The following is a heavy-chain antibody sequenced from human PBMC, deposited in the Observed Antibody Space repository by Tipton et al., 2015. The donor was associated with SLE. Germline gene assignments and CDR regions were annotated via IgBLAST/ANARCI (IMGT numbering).Heavy chain of an antibody. CDR1: GYTFTTCG. CDR3: ARDPGFAAVDVLDY. CDR2: ISTSSGNT. Sequence: QLVQSGGEVKKPGASVKVSCKASGYTFTTCGMSWLRQAPGQGLEWMGWISTSSGNTNYAQRFQGRVAMTTETSTSTAYMELRNLRSDDTAVYYCARDPGFAAVDVLDYLGQGTLVTVSS. D-gene: IGHD6-13*01. V-gene: IGHV1-18*01. J-gene: IGHJ4*02.